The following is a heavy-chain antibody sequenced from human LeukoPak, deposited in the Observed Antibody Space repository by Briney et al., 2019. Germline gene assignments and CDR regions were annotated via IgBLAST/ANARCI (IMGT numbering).Heavy chain of an antibody. CDR1: GYTFTSYY. V-gene: IGHV1-69*13. Sequence: ASVKVSCKASGYTFTSYYMHWVRQAPGQGLEWMGGIIPIFGTANYAQKFQGRVTITADESTSTAYMELSSLRSEDTAVYYCASLGEVVPAAMYWFDPWGQGTLVTVSS. CDR2: IIPIFGTA. J-gene: IGHJ5*02. D-gene: IGHD2-2*01. CDR3: ASLGEVVPAAMYWFDP.